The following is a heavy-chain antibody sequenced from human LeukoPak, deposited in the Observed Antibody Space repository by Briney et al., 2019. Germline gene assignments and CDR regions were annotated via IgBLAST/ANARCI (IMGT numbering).Heavy chain of an antibody. CDR3: ARHINTYYYDSSGNGRAFDI. CDR1: GYSFTSYW. D-gene: IGHD3-22*01. J-gene: IGHJ3*02. CDR2: IYPGDSDT. V-gene: IGHV5-51*01. Sequence: GESLKISCKGSGYSFTSYWIGWVSQMPGKGLEWMGIIYPGDSDTRYSPSFQGQVTISADKSISTAYLQWSSLKASDTAMYYCARHINTYYYDSSGNGRAFDIWGQGTMVTVSS.